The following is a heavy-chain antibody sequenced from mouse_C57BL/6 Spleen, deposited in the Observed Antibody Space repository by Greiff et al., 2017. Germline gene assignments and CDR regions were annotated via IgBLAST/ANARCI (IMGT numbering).Heavy chain of an antibody. D-gene: IGHD2-3*01. J-gene: IGHJ2*01. CDR3: ARSPCDGYYGY. CDR1: GYTFTGSW. Sequence: QVQLQQSGAELLKPGASVKLSCKATGYTFTGSWIEWVKQSHGHGLEWIGEVLPGSGSTNYNEKFKGKATFTADTPSKSAYMQLSSLTTEDSAIYYGARSPCDGYYGYWGQGTTLADSS. CDR2: VLPGSGST. V-gene: IGHV1-9*01.